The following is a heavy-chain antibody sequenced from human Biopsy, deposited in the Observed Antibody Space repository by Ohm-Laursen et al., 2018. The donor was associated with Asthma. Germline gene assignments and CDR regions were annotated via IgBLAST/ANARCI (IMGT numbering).Heavy chain of an antibody. CDR2: INPNSGGT. D-gene: IGHD6-13*01. CDR1: GYTFIGCH. CDR3: ARGQKSAGDRWFDP. J-gene: IGHJ5*02. Sequence: ASVKVSCKSSGYTFIGCHIHWMRQAPGQGLEWMGRINPNSGGTNYAQKFQGRVTMTRDTSTSTAYMEVSRLRSDDTAVYYCARGQKSAGDRWFDPWGQGTLVTVSS. V-gene: IGHV1-2*06.